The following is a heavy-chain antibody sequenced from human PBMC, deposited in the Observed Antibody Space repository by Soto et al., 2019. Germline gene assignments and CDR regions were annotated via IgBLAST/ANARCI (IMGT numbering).Heavy chain of an antibody. CDR2: IYSGGST. V-gene: IGHV3-66*01. CDR1: GFTVSSNY. J-gene: IGHJ3*02. D-gene: IGHD4-17*01. Sequence: GGSLRLSCAASGFTVSSNYMSWVRQAPGKGLEWVSVIYSGGSTYYADSVKGRFTISRDNSKNTLYLQMNSLRAEDTAVYYCAGAVDYGDYEAFDIWGQGTIVTVSS. CDR3: AGAVDYGDYEAFDI.